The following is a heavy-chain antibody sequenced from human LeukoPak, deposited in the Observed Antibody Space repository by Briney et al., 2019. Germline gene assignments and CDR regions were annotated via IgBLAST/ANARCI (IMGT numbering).Heavy chain of an antibody. CDR1: GFDFSGSG. D-gene: IGHD2-15*01. CDR3: TRHSDRYCSGAGCYVYYFYGLDV. V-gene: IGHV3-73*01. Sequence: GGSLRLSCAASGFDFSGSGLHWVRQASGKGLEWLGRIRSRANSYVTAYDVSVNGRFTISRDDSKNTAYLQMNSLKTDDTAVYYCTRHSDRYCSGAGCYVYYFYGLDVWGQGTTVTVSS. CDR2: IRSRANSYVT. J-gene: IGHJ6*02.